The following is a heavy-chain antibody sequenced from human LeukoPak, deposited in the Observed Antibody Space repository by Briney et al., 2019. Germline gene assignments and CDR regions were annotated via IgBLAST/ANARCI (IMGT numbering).Heavy chain of an antibody. V-gene: IGHV4-4*02. CDR2: IYHSGST. J-gene: IGHJ3*02. D-gene: IGHD3-22*01. CDR1: GGSISSSNW. CDR3: AKRSLREYYYDSSGEKAFDI. Sequence: SGTLSLTCAVSGGSISSSNWWSWVRQPPGKGLEWIGEIYHSGSTNYNPSLKSRVTISVDKSKNQFSLKLSSVTAADTAVYYCAKRSLREYYYDSSGEKAFDIWGQGTMVTVSS.